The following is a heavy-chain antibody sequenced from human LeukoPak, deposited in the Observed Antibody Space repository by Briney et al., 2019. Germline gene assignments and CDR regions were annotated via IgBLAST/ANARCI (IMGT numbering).Heavy chain of an antibody. CDR3: ARAQYYYDSSGYSFRAFDI. J-gene: IGHJ3*02. V-gene: IGHV3-48*04. D-gene: IGHD3-22*01. CDR2: ISSSGSTI. CDR1: GFTFSSYS. Sequence: GGSLRLSCAASGFTFSSYSMNWVRQAPGKGLEWVSYISSSGSTIYYADSVKGRFTISRDNAKNSLYLQMNSLRAEDTAVYYCARAQYYYDSSGYSFRAFDIWGQGTMVTVSS.